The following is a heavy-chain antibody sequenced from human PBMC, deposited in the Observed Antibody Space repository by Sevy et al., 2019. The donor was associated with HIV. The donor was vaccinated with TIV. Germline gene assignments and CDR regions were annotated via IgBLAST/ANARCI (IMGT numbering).Heavy chain of an antibody. V-gene: IGHV4-30-4*01. CDR3: ARANDYYGSGSYYY. D-gene: IGHD3-10*01. Sequence: SETLSLTCTVSGGSISSGDYYWSWIRRPPGKGLEWIGYIYYSGSTYYNPSLKSRVTISVDTSKNQFSLKLSSVTAADTAVYYCARANDYYGSGSYYYWGQGTLVTVSS. CDR1: GGSISSGDYY. CDR2: IYYSGST. J-gene: IGHJ4*02.